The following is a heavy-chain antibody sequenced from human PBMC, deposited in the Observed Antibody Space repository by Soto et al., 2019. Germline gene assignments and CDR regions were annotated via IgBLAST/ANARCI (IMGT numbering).Heavy chain of an antibody. Sequence: QVQLVQSGAEVKKPGASVKVSCKASGYTFTSYDINWVRQATGQGLEWMGWMNPNSGNTGYAQKFQGRVTMTSNTSISTAYMELSSLRSEDTAVYYCTRIGRYYHSSGLGGFDFWGQGILVTVSS. CDR2: MNPNSGNT. CDR1: GYTFTSYD. J-gene: IGHJ4*02. D-gene: IGHD3-22*01. V-gene: IGHV1-8*01. CDR3: TRIGRYYHSSGLGGFDF.